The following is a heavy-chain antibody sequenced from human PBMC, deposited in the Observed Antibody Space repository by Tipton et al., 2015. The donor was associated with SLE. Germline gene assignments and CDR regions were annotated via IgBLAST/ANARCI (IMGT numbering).Heavy chain of an antibody. Sequence: TLSLTCAVSGFSISSGYYWGWIRQPPGKGLEWIGSIYHSGNTYYNPSLKSRVTISVDTSKNQLSLRLDSVTAADTAVYYCARTDYVWGSYHQDYYYYMDVWGKGTTVTISS. CDR2: IYHSGNT. V-gene: IGHV4-38-2*01. CDR3: ARTDYVWGSYHQDYYYYMDV. D-gene: IGHD3-16*02. J-gene: IGHJ6*03. CDR1: GFSISSGYY.